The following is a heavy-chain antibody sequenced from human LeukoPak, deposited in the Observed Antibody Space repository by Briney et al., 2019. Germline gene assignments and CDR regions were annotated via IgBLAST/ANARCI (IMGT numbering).Heavy chain of an antibody. CDR1: LGSISSYF. CDR2: IYYCGST. Sequence: TLSLTCTVSLGSISSYFWRWLRQPAGKGLEWIGYIYYCGSTNHNPSLKSRVTISVDTSTSQFSLKLTSVTAADTAVYYCARDHGSGGYFDYWGQGTLVTVSS. D-gene: IGHD3-10*01. CDR3: ARDHGSGGYFDY. V-gene: IGHV4-59*01. J-gene: IGHJ4*02.